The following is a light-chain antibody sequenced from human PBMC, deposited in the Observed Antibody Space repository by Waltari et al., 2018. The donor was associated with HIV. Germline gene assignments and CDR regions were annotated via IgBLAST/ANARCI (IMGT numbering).Light chain of an antibody. V-gene: IGLV3-21*04. CDR1: DLGSKS. CDR2: DDS. J-gene: IGLJ2*01. CDR3: QVWDSSSDQGV. Sequence: SYVLTQPPSVSVAPGETATISCGGNDLGSKSVHWYQQSPGQAPLLVIYDDSDRPSGSPERFSASKFGNTATLTSSRVEAGDEADYYCQVWDSSSDQGVFGGGTKLTVL.